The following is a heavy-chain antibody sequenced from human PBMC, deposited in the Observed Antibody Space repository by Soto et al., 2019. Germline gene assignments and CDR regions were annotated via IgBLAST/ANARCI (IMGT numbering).Heavy chain of an antibody. CDR2: INHSGST. J-gene: IGHJ4*02. V-gene: IGHV4-34*01. CDR3: ARGFVVATVYFDY. D-gene: IGHD5-12*01. Sequence: SETLSLTCAVYGVSFSGYYWILLRQPPGKGLEWIGEINHSGSTNYNPSLKSRVTISVDTSKNQFSPKLSSVTAADTAVYYCARGFVVATVYFDYWGQGTLVTVSS. CDR1: GVSFSGYY.